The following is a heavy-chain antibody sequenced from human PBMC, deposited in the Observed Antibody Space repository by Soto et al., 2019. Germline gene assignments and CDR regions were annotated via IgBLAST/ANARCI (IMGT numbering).Heavy chain of an antibody. Sequence: SETLSLTCSVSGGSISSYYWSWIRQPAGKGLEWIGRIYITGDTNYNPSLKSRVTISVDTSKNQFSLKLSSVTAADTAVYHCAREYTGTVAGPMPYYFDYWGQGTLVTVSS. CDR1: GGSISSYY. CDR3: AREYTGTVAGPMPYYFDY. J-gene: IGHJ4*02. CDR2: IYITGDT. V-gene: IGHV4-4*07. D-gene: IGHD6-19*01.